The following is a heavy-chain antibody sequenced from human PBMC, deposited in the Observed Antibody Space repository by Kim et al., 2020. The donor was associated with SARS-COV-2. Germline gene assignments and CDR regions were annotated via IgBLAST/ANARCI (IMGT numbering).Heavy chain of an antibody. Sequence: GGSLRLSCAASGFTFSSYGMHWVRQAPGKGLEWVAVISYDGSNKYYADSVKGRFTISRDNSKNTLYLQMNSLRAEDTAVYYCAKDRGGYYTERSCDYWGQGTLVTVSS. CDR3: AKDRGGYYTERSCDY. D-gene: IGHD3-3*01. CDR1: GFTFSSYG. CDR2: ISYDGSNK. J-gene: IGHJ4*02. V-gene: IGHV3-30*18.